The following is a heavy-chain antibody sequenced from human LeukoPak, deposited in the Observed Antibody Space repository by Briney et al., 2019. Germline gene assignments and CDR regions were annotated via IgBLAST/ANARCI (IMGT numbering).Heavy chain of an antibody. CDR3: ARYSHYGSGSPRDAFDI. Sequence: KPSETLSLTCTVSGGSISSSGYYWGWIRQPPGKGLEWIASIYYSGSTYYNPSLKSRVTISVDTSKNQLSLKLSSVTAADTAVYYCARYSHYGSGSPRDAFDIWGQGTMVTVSS. CDR2: IYYSGST. CDR1: GGSISSSGYY. J-gene: IGHJ3*02. D-gene: IGHD3-10*01. V-gene: IGHV4-39*01.